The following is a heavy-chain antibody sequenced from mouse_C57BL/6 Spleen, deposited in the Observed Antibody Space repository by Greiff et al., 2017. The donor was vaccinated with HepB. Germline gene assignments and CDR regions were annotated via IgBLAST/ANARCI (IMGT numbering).Heavy chain of an antibody. V-gene: IGHV1-76*01. J-gene: IGHJ2*01. CDR3: ARNYATGYYFDY. D-gene: IGHD2-4*01. Sequence: VQLQQSGAELVRPGASVKLSCKASGYTFTDYYINWVKQRPGQGLEWIARIYPGSGNTYYNEKFKGKATLTAEKSSSTAYMQLSSLTSEDSAVYFCARNYATGYYFDYWGQGTTLTVSS. CDR1: GYTFTDYY. CDR2: IYPGSGNT.